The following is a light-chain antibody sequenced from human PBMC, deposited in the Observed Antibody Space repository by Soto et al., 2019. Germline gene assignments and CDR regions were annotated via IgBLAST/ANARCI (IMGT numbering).Light chain of an antibody. V-gene: IGLV2-11*01. CDR1: SSDVGAYNF. J-gene: IGLJ3*02. CDR2: DVS. CDR3: CSYAGSYTLV. Sequence: QSVLTQPRSVSGSNGQSVTISCTGTSSDVGAYNFVSWYQQHPGRVPKLMIYDVSRRPSGVPDRFSGSKSGNTASLTISGLQADDEADYYCCSYAGSYTLVFGGGTKLTVL.